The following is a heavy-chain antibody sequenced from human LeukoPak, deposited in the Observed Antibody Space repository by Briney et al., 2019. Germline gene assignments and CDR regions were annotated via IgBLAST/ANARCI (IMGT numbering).Heavy chain of an antibody. D-gene: IGHD2/OR15-2a*01. J-gene: IGHJ4*02. CDR1: GFTFSHYG. CDR3: AKETYLSLDY. Sequence: PGGSLRLSCAASGFTFSHYGMHWVRQAPGRGLEWVALISYDGSNKYYADSVKGRFTISRDNSKNTLYLQMNSLRAEDTAVYYCAKETYLSLDYWGQGTLVTVSS. CDR2: ISYDGSNK. V-gene: IGHV3-30*18.